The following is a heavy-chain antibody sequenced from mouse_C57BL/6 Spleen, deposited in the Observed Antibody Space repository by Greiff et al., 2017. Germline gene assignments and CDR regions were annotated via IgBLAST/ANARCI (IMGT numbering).Heavy chain of an antibody. D-gene: IGHD2-4*01. V-gene: IGHV3-6*01. CDR2: ISYDGSN. CDR3: ARAYDYDEGFAY. Sequence: EVKLMESGPGLVKPSQSLSLTCSVTGYSITSGYYWNWIRQFPGNKLEWMGYISYDGSNNYNPSLKNRISITRDTSKNQFFLKLNSVTTEDTATYYCARAYDYDEGFAYWGQGTLVTVSA. CDR1: GYSITSGYY. J-gene: IGHJ3*01.